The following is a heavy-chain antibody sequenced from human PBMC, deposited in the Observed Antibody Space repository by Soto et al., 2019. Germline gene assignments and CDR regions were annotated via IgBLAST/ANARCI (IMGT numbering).Heavy chain of an antibody. D-gene: IGHD2-15*01. CDR1: GFTFSSYG. Sequence: GGSLRLSCAASGFTFSSYGMSWVRQAPEKGLEWVSGISGSGGGAYYADSVKGRFTISRDNTKNLLYLQMNSLRAEDTAVYYCARSVDLDHWGQGTLVTVSS. CDR2: ISGSGGGA. J-gene: IGHJ4*02. CDR3: ARSVDLDH. V-gene: IGHV3-23*01.